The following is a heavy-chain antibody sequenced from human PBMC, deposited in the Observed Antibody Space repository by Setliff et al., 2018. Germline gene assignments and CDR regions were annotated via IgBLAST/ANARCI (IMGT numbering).Heavy chain of an antibody. V-gene: IGHV7-4-1*02. Sequence: ASVKVSCKASGYTFTTYAISWMRQAPGQGLEWMGWINTNTGNPSYAQGFTGRFVFSLDTSVSTAYLQISSLKAEDTALYYCARASRFGTIKCRGDYYMDVWGKGTTVTVS. J-gene: IGHJ6*03. D-gene: IGHD3-10*01. CDR3: ARASRFGTIKCRGDYYMDV. CDR2: INTNTGNP. CDR1: GYTFTTYA.